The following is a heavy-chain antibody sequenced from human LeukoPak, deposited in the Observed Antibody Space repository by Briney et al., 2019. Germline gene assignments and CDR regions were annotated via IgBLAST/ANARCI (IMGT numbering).Heavy chain of an antibody. Sequence: GGSLRLSCVVSGFSFGSEAMSWVRQAPGRGLEWVSSISGSGGSTYYADSVKGRFTISRDNSKNTLYLQMNSLRAEDTAVYYCARDPMVRGVRVNWFDPWGQGTLVTVSS. V-gene: IGHV3-23*01. D-gene: IGHD3-10*01. CDR3: ARDPMVRGVRVNWFDP. CDR2: ISGSGGST. J-gene: IGHJ5*02. CDR1: GFSFGSEA.